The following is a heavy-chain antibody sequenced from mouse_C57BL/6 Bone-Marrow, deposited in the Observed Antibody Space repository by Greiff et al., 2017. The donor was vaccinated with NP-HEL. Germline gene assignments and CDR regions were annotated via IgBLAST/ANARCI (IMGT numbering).Heavy chain of an antibody. CDR2: IHPNSGST. CDR3: ASIGFTTVVAPYFDY. Sequence: VQLQQSGAELVKPGASVKLSCKASGYTFTSYWMHWVKQRPGQGLEWIGMIHPNSGSTNYNEKFKSKATLTVDKSSSTAYMQLSSLTSEDSAVYYCASIGFTTVVAPYFDYWGQGTTLTVSS. J-gene: IGHJ2*01. D-gene: IGHD1-1*01. CDR1: GYTFTSYW. V-gene: IGHV1-64*01.